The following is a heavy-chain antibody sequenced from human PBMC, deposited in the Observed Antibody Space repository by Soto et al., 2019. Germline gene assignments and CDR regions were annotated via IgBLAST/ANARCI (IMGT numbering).Heavy chain of an antibody. CDR2: IYHSGST. J-gene: IGHJ6*02. D-gene: IGHD3-16*01. Sequence: SETLSLTCAVSGGSISSGGYSWSWIRQPPGKGLEWIGYIYHSGSTYYNPSLKSRVTISVDRSKNQFSLKLSSVTAADTAVYYCASGGATNYGMDVWGQGTTVTVSS. CDR1: GGSISSGGYS. V-gene: IGHV4-30-2*01. CDR3: ASGGATNYGMDV.